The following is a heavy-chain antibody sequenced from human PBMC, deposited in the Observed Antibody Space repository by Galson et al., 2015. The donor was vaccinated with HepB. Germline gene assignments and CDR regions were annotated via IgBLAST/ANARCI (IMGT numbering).Heavy chain of an antibody. CDR1: GGSLSDFY. CDR3: ARVGVSKFGGALVVPYYCDY. V-gene: IGHV4-34*01. D-gene: IGHD3-16*02. CDR2: IKHTGTT. J-gene: IGHJ4*02. Sequence: SETLSLTCAVYGGSLSDFYWTWIRQPPGKGLEWIGEIKHTGTTNYQPSLKSRVTISVDTSKNEFSLRLSSLTAADTAVYYCARVGVSKFGGALVVPYYCDYWGQGTLVTVSS.